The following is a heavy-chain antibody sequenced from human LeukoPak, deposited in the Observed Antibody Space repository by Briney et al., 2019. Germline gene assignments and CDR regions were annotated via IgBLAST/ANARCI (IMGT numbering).Heavy chain of an antibody. CDR3: AKGSGQLEGAFDI. D-gene: IGHD6-13*01. CDR1: GFTFSSYW. J-gene: IGHJ3*02. V-gene: IGHV3-7*03. CDR2: IKQDGSEK. Sequence: GGSLRLSCAASGFTFSSYWMSWVRQAPGKGLEWVANIKQDGSEKYYVDSVKGRFTISRDNSKNTLYLQMNNLRAEDTAVYYCAKGSGQLEGAFDIWGQGTMVTVSS.